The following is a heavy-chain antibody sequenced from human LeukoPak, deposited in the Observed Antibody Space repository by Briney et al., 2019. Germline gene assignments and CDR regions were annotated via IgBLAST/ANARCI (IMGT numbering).Heavy chain of an antibody. CDR1: GFTFSSYG. V-gene: IGHV3-23*01. J-gene: IGHJ4*02. Sequence: GRSLRLSCAASGFTFSSYGMHWVRQAPGKGLEWVSAITASSSGTYDADSVKGRFTISRDNSKNTLYLQMNSLRPEDTAIYYCAKLFDSGTYNNFFHYWGQGTLVTVSS. CDR3: AKLFDSGTYNNFFHY. D-gene: IGHD3-10*01. CDR2: ITASSSGT.